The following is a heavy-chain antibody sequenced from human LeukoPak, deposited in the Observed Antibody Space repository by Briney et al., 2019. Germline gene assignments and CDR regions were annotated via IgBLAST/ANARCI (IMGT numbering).Heavy chain of an antibody. D-gene: IGHD3-10*01. J-gene: IGHJ4*02. CDR3: ARGGRYGSGSYLPEDY. CDR2: ISSSSSTI. CDR1: GFTFSSYS. V-gene: IGHV3-48*04. Sequence: GGSLRLSCAASGFTFSSYSMNWVRQAPGKGLEWVSYISSSSSTIYYADSVKGRFTISRDNAKNSLYLQMNSLRAEDTAVYYCARGGRYGSGSYLPEDYWGQGTLVTVSS.